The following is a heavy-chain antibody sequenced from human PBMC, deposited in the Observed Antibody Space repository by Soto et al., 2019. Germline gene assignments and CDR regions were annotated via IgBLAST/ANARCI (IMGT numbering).Heavy chain of an antibody. CDR2: IYHSGST. Sequence: SETLSLSCAVSGGSISSSNWWSWVRQPPGKGLEWIGEIYHSGSTNYNPSLKSRVTISVDKSKNQFSLKLSSVTAADTAVYYCARAHFWRGYYPLAGWGQGTLVTVSS. CDR1: GGSISSSNW. CDR3: ARAHFWRGYYPLAG. D-gene: IGHD3-3*02. J-gene: IGHJ4*02. V-gene: IGHV4-4*02.